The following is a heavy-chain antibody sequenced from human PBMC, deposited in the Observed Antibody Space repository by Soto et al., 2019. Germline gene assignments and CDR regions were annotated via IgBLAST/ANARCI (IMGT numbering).Heavy chain of an antibody. V-gene: IGHV1-2*02. CDR1: GYTFTGYY. J-gene: IGHJ4*02. CDR2: INPNSGGT. CDR3: VRDSGADYDFWSGPFDY. D-gene: IGHD3-3*01. Sequence: ASVKVSCKASGYTFTGYYMHWVRQAPGQGLEWMGWINPNSGGTNYAQKFQGRVTMTRDTSISTAYMELSRLRSDDTAVYYCVRDSGADYDFWSGPFDYWGQGTLVTVSS.